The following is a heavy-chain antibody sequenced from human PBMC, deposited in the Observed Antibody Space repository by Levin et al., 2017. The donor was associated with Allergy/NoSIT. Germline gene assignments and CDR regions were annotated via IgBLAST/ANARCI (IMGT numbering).Heavy chain of an antibody. Sequence: PSETLSLTCTVSGGSISSYYWSWIRQPPGKGLEWIGYIYYSGSTKYNPSLKSRVTISVDTSKNQFSLKLSSVTAADTAVYYCARTTTALHYYYYMDVWGKGTTVTVSS. CDR2: IYYSGST. CDR3: ARTTTALHYYYYMDV. V-gene: IGHV4-59*01. J-gene: IGHJ6*03. CDR1: GGSISSYY. D-gene: IGHD1-14*01.